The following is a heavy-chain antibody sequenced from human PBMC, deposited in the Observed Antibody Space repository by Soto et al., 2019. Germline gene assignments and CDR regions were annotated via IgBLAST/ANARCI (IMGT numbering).Heavy chain of an antibody. CDR1: GGSINTFY. CDR2: IFSSGST. D-gene: IGHD5-12*01. Sequence: QVRLQESGPGLLKPSETLSLTCTVSGGSINTFYWSWVRQPAGKGLEWIGRIFSSGSTSFNPSHERRLAMSVDTSKNHFSLNLSSVTAADMAVYYCAREGSYSAYNFAHGIQLWSFDFWGQGALVTVSS. CDR3: AREGSYSAYNFAHGIQLWSFDF. J-gene: IGHJ4*02. V-gene: IGHV4-4*07.